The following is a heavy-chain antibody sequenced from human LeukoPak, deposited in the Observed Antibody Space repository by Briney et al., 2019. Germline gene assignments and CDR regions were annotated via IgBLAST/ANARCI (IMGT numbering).Heavy chain of an antibody. CDR1: GLTFSSYW. CDR3: ARAILKYYYDSSGARKPYYFDY. J-gene: IGHJ4*02. CDR2: IKQDGSEI. D-gene: IGHD3-22*01. Sequence: GGPLRLSCAASGLTFSSYWMSWVRQAPGKGPEWVANIKQDGSEIYYVDSVKGRFTISRDNAKNSLYLQMNSLRAEDTAVYYCARAILKYYYDSSGARKPYYFDYWGQGTLFTVSS. V-gene: IGHV3-7*01.